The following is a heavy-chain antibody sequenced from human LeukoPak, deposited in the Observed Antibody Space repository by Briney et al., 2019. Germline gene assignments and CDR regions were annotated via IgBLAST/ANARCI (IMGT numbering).Heavy chain of an antibody. CDR1: GYTFTGYY. V-gene: IGHV1-2*02. D-gene: IGHD3-22*01. J-gene: IGHJ4*02. Sequence: APVKVSCKASGYTFTGYYMHWVRQAPGQGLEWMGWINPNSGGTNYAQKFQGRVTMTRDTSISTAYMELSRLRSDDTAVYYCARDGDYYYDSSGYYYVSWGQGTLVTVSS. CDR2: INPNSGGT. CDR3: ARDGDYYYDSSGYYYVS.